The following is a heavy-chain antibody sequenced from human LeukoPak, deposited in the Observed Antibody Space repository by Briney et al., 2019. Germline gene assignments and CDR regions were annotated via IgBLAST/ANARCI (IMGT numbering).Heavy chain of an antibody. J-gene: IGHJ4*02. CDR1: GYSISSGYY. CDR2: IYHSGST. CDR3: ARSKGAAALH. Sequence: SETLSLTCTVSGYSISSGYYWGWIRQPPGKGLEWIGSIYHSGSTYYNPSLKSRVTISVDTSKNQFSLKLSSVTAADTAVYYCARSKGAAALHWGQGTLVTVSS. V-gene: IGHV4-38-2*02. D-gene: IGHD6-13*01.